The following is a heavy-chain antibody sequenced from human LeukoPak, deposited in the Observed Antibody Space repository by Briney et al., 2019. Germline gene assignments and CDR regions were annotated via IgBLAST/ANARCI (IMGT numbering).Heavy chain of an antibody. Sequence: GESLKISCKNSGFSFSNHWIAWVRQMPGKGLEWMGIIYPDDSDTRYSPSFQGQVTISADRSISTAYLQWSSLKASDTALYYCARAGGNPAYYFDYWGQGSLVTVSS. CDR3: ARAGGNPAYYFDY. V-gene: IGHV5-51*01. CDR1: GFSFSNHW. CDR2: IYPDDSDT. D-gene: IGHD4-23*01. J-gene: IGHJ4*02.